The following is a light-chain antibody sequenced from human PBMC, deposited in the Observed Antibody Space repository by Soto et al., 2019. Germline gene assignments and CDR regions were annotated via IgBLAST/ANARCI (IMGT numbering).Light chain of an antibody. J-gene: IGKJ5*01. CDR2: TAS. Sequence: DIQMTQSPSSLSSSVVDRVSITCLASQNISRYLNWYQQKPGKAPKLLIYTASTLQSGVPSRFSGSGSGTEFTLTISSLQPEDFATYYCQQLNSYPLITFGQGTRLEIK. CDR1: QNISRY. V-gene: IGKV1-9*01. CDR3: QQLNSYPLIT.